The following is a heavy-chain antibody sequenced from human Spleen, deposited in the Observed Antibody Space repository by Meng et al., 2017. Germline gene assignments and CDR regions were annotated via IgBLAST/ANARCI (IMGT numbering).Heavy chain of an antibody. CDR2: ISRDGSNT. V-gene: IGHV3-74*01. J-gene: IGHJ5*01. Sequence: EVQVVESGGGLVQPGGSLRLSCAASGFSFSSYWMHWVRQAPGKALVWVSRISRDGSNTDYADSVKGRFTISRDDAKNTLYLQMRGLRVDDTAVYYCVRGGAGNDFDSWGQGTLVTVSS. D-gene: IGHD6-19*01. CDR3: VRGGAGNDFDS. CDR1: GFSFSSYW.